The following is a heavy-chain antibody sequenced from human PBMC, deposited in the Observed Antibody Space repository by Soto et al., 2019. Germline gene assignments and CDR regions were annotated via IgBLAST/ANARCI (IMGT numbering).Heavy chain of an antibody. CDR3: ARCDLRIDAFDI. CDR2: ISSSSSYI. CDR1: GFTFSSYS. J-gene: IGHJ3*02. V-gene: IGHV3-21*01. Sequence: GGSLRLSCAASGFTFSSYSMNWVRQAPGKGLEWVSSISSSSSYIYYADSVKGRFTISRDNAKNSLYLQMNSLRAEDTAVYYCARCDLRIDAFDIWGQGTMVTVSS.